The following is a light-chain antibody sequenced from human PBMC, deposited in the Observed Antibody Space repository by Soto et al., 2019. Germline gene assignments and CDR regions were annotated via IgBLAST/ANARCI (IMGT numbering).Light chain of an antibody. V-gene: IGKV3-11*01. CDR2: DAS. CDR3: QQRSNWLIT. Sequence: IVLTQSTATLSLSPGERATLSCRASQSVSSYLAWYQQKPGQAPRLLIYDASNRATGIPARFSGSGSGTDFTLTISSLEPEDFAVYYCQQRSNWLITFCQGTRLEI. CDR1: QSVSSY. J-gene: IGKJ5*01.